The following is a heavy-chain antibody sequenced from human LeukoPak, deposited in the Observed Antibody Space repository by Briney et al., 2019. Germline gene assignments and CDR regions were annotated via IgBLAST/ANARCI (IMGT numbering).Heavy chain of an antibody. CDR2: INTSGATT. D-gene: IGHD6-19*01. CDR3: ARGLESSGWYGMDV. Sequence: ASVKISCKTSGYTFSRHYIHWVRQAPGQGLEWLGIINTSGATTRYGQNFKGRVTATRDTSTSTVYMEMSSLNSEDTAVYYCARGLESSGWYGMDVWGQGTTIIVSS. V-gene: IGHV1-46*01. CDR1: GYTFSRHY. J-gene: IGHJ6*02.